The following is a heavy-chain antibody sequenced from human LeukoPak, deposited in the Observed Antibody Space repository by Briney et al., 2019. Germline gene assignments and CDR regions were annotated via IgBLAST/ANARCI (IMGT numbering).Heavy chain of an antibody. V-gene: IGHV3-9*01. J-gene: IGHJ4*02. CDR2: ISWNSGSI. CDR3: AKVGREVDY. CDR1: GFTFDDYA. Sequence: GGPLRLSCAASGFTFDDYAMHWVRQAPGKGLEWVSGISWNSGSIGYADSVKGRFTISRDNAKNSLYLQMNSLRAEDTALYYCAKVGREVDYWGQGTLVTVSS.